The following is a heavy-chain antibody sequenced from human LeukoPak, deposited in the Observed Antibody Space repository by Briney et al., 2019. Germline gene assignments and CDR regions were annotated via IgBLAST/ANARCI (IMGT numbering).Heavy chain of an antibody. Sequence: ASVKVSCKASGGTFSSYAMHWVRQAPGQRLEWMGWINAGNGSTKYSQKFQGRVTITRDTSASTIYMELSSLRSEDTAVYYCARAFVIRNWFDPWGQGTLVTVSS. D-gene: IGHD2-21*01. CDR3: ARAFVIRNWFDP. CDR2: INAGNGST. V-gene: IGHV1-3*01. J-gene: IGHJ5*02. CDR1: GGTFSSYA.